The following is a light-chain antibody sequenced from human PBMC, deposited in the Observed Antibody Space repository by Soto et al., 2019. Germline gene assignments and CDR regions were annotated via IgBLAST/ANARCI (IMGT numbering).Light chain of an antibody. J-gene: IGLJ1*01. CDR3: SSYAGSNNLYV. Sequence: QSVLTQPPSASGSPGQSVTISCTGTSSDIGGYNYVSWYQQHPGKAPKLMIYEVTKRPSGVPDRFSGSRSGNTASLTVSGLQAEDEADYYCSSYAGSNNLYVVGTGTKLTVL. CDR2: EVT. CDR1: SSDIGGYNY. V-gene: IGLV2-8*01.